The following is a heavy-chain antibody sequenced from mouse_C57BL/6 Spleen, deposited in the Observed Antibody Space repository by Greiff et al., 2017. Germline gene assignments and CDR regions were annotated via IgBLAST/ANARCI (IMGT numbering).Heavy chain of an antibody. J-gene: IGHJ4*01. CDR3: ARDDYYGSSSYYAMDY. D-gene: IGHD1-1*01. V-gene: IGHV1-64*01. CDR2: IHPNSGST. CDR1: GYTFTSYW. Sequence: QVQLQQPGAELVKPGASVKLSCKASGYTFTSYWMHWVKQRPGQGLEWIGMIHPNSGSTNYNEKFKSKATLTVDKSSSTAYMQLSSLTSEDSAVYYCARDDYYGSSSYYAMDYWGQATSVTVSS.